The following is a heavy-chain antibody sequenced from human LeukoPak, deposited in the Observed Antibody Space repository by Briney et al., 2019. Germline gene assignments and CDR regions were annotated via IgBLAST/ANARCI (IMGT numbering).Heavy chain of an antibody. D-gene: IGHD3-10*01. Sequence: PGGSLRLSCAASGFTFSSYAMHWVRQAPGKGLEWVAVISYGGSNKYYADSVKGRFTISRDNSKNTLYLQMNSLRAEDTAVYYCVREEGEFHRMNNYYFDYWGQGTLVTVSS. J-gene: IGHJ4*02. CDR3: VREEGEFHRMNNYYFDY. CDR2: ISYGGSNK. V-gene: IGHV3-30*04. CDR1: GFTFSSYA.